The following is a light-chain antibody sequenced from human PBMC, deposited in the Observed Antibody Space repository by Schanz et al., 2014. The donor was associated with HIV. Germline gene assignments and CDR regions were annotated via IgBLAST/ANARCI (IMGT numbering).Light chain of an antibody. V-gene: IGKV1-9*01. CDR2: AAS. Sequence: IQMTQSPSTVSASVGDRVTITCRASQGISSYLAWYQQKPGKAPKLLIYAASTLQSGVPSRFSGSGSGTEFTLTISSLQPDDFATYYCQQCVTYPYTFGQGTKLDIK. CDR3: QQCVTYPYT. J-gene: IGKJ2*01. CDR1: QGISSY.